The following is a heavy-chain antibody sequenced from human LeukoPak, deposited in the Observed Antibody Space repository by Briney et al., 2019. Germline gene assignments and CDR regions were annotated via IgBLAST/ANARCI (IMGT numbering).Heavy chain of an antibody. J-gene: IGHJ4*02. CDR2: IYSGGST. CDR3: ARDLSGWYFDY. D-gene: IGHD6-19*01. V-gene: IGHV3-66*01. CDR1: GFTFSSFA. Sequence: GGSLRLSCAASGFTFSSFAMSWVRQAPGKGLEWVSVIYSGGSTYYADSVKGRFTISRDNSKNTLYLQMNSLRAEDTAVYYCARDLSGWYFDYWGQGTLVTVSS.